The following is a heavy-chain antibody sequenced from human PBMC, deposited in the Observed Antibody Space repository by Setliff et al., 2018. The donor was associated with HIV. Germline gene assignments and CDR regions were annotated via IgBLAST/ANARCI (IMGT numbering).Heavy chain of an antibody. CDR3: ARRPPLTTGREYYFDF. Sequence: SETLSLTCTVSGGYFTTYYWSWLRQPPGKELEWIGYLYTSGSTNYNPSLKSRVTISIDTSKNQFSLKLNAVTAADTAVYYCARRPPLTTGREYYFDFWGQGTLVTVSS. D-gene: IGHD1-1*01. CDR1: GGYFTTYY. J-gene: IGHJ4*02. V-gene: IGHV4-4*09. CDR2: LYTSGST.